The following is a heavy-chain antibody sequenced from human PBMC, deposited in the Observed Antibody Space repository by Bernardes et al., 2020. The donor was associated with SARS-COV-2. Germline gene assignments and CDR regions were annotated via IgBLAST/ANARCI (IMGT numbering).Heavy chain of an antibody. D-gene: IGHD1-26*01. V-gene: IGHV3-21*01. J-gene: IGHJ6*02. Sequence: GGSLRLSCAASGFTFSAYNMNWVRQTPGKGLEWVSSISSTSKYISYGDSMQGRFIISRDDAKNSLYLQLNSLTAEDTAVYYCARDLVRATEFPYHYTMDVWGQGTTVTVSS. CDR1: GFTFSAYN. CDR3: ARDLVRATEFPYHYTMDV. CDR2: ISSTSKYI.